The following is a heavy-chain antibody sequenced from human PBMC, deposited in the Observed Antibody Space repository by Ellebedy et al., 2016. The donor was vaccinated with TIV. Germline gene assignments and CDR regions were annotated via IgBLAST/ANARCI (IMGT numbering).Heavy chain of an antibody. CDR2: ISAYNGNT. J-gene: IGHJ6*02. CDR3: ARDTSGDRYYYYYYGMDV. Sequence: AASVKVSCKASGYTFTSYGISWVRQAPGQGLEWMGWISAYNGNTNYAQKLQGSFTMTTDTSTSTAYMELRSLRSDDTAVYYCARDTSGDRYYYYYYGMDVWGQGTTVTVSS. CDR1: GYTFTSYG. V-gene: IGHV1-18*04. D-gene: IGHD3-10*01.